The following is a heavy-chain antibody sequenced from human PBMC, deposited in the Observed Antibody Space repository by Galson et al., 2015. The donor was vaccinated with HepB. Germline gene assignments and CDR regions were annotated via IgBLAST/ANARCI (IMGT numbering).Heavy chain of an antibody. CDR3: VATNYDWNAASTYYFDF. Sequence: QSGAEVKKPGESLRISCKGSGYSSTNYWIGWVRQMPGKGLEWMGIVYPGLSDTRYSPSFQGQVTISADTSINTAYLQWNSLKASDTAMYYCVATNYDWNAASTYYFDFWGQGTLVTVSS. CDR1: GYSSTNYW. D-gene: IGHD5-12*01. CDR2: VYPGLSDT. J-gene: IGHJ4*02. V-gene: IGHV5-51*01.